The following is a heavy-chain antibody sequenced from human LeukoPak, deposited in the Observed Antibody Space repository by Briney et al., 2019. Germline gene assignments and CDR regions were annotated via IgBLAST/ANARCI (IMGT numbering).Heavy chain of an antibody. J-gene: IGHJ4*02. CDR1: GGSISSYY. V-gene: IGHV4-59*01. CDR2: IYYSGST. CDR3: ARGDYYGSGS. D-gene: IGHD3-10*01. Sequence: SETLSLTCTVSGGSISSYYWSWIRQPPGKGLEWIGYIYYSGSTNYNPSLKSRVTISVDTSKNQFSLKLSSVTAADTAVYYCARGDYYGSGSWGQGTLVTVSS.